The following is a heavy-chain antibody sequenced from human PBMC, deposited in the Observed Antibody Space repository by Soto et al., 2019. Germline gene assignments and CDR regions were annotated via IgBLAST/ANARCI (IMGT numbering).Heavy chain of an antibody. J-gene: IGHJ4*02. V-gene: IGHV3-53*01. D-gene: IGHD3-10*01. CDR1: GVPVNSNF. CDR3: VKEFRGAVDY. CDR2: IFSGDNA. Sequence: GGSLRLSCAVSGVPVNSNFLSWVRQAAGKGLEWVSVIFSGDNADYADSVKGRFIMSRDISKNTLYLPMNSLRAEDTDVYFWVKEFRGAVDYWGQGTLVTVSS.